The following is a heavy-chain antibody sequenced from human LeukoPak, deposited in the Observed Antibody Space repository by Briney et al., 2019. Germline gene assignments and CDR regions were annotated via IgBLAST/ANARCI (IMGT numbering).Heavy chain of an antibody. CDR3: ARSQGGAFSYGTDY. CDR1: GYTFTSCY. D-gene: IGHD5-18*01. Sequence: ASVKVSCTASGYTFTSCYMQWVRQAPGQGLEWMGIINPSGGSTSYAQKFQGKVSMTRDTSTTTVYMELSSLKSEDTAVYYCARSQGGAFSYGTDYWGQGTLVTVSS. CDR2: INPSGGST. J-gene: IGHJ4*02. V-gene: IGHV1-46*01.